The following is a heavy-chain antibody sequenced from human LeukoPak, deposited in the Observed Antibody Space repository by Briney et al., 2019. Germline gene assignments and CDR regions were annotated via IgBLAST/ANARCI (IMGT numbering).Heavy chain of an antibody. CDR2: IFYAGST. CDR3: ARIGPILGAAWVDY. D-gene: IGHD3-3*02. Sequence: SETLSLTCAVSGYSISSNHWWGWIRQPPGKGLGSIGYIFYAGSTYYNPSLKSRVTMSVDTSKNQFSLRLSSVTAVDTAVYYCARIGPILGAAWVDYWGQGTLVSVSS. CDR1: GYSISSNHW. V-gene: IGHV4-28*01. J-gene: IGHJ4*02.